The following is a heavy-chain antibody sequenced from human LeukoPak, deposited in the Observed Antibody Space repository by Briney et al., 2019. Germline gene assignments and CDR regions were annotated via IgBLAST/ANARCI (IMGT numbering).Heavy chain of an antibody. V-gene: IGHV4-59*01. CDR1: GGSISSYY. D-gene: IGHD6-19*01. J-gene: IGHJ4*02. Sequence: SETLSLTCTVSGGSISSYYWSWIRQPPGKGLEWIGYIYGSGYTNYNPSLKSRVTMSIDTSKNHFSLNLTSVTAADTATYYCARETSLAGFASGLGFNYWGQGILVTVSS. CDR3: ARETSLAGFASGLGFNY. CDR2: IYGSGYT.